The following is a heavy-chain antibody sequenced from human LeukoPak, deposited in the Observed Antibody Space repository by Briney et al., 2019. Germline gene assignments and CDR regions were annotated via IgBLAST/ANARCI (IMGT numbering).Heavy chain of an antibody. CDR3: ARGGYSYGSYDSSGYYPDY. CDR2: INPSGGST. D-gene: IGHD3-22*01. V-gene: IGHV1-46*01. J-gene: IGHJ4*02. CDR1: GYIFTDYY. Sequence: ASVKVSCKASGYIFTDYYIHWVRQAPGQGLEWMGIINPSGGSTSYAQKFQGRVTMTRDTSTSTVYMELSSLRSEDTAVYYCARGGYSYGSYDSSGYYPDYWGQGTLVTVSS.